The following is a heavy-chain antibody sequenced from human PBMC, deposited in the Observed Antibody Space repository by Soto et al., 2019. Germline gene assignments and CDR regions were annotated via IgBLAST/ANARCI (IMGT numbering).Heavy chain of an antibody. CDR3: ASQYYDILTGYPELNWFDP. Sequence: PSETLSLTCAVYGGSFSGYYWSWIRQPPGKGLEWIGEINHSGSTNYNPSLKSRVTISVDTSKNQFSLKLSSVTAADTAVYYCASQYYDILTGYPELNWFDPWGQGTLVTVS. D-gene: IGHD3-9*01. CDR1: GGSFSGYY. V-gene: IGHV4-34*01. CDR2: INHSGST. J-gene: IGHJ5*02.